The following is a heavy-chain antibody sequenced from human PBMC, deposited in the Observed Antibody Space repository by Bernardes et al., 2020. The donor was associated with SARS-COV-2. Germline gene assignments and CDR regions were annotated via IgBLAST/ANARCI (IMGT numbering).Heavy chain of an antibody. J-gene: IGHJ4*02. CDR3: ARDYDSSGYNDLDF. D-gene: IGHD3-22*01. Sequence: VKVSCKVSGVTSTSYSISWVRQAPGLGLEWVGRIIPVLETTNYAQNFQGRVTITAEKSTRTTYMELSSLRSEDTAIYYCARDYDSSGYNDLDFWGQGTLVTVSS. V-gene: IGHV1-69*08. CDR2: IIPVLETT. CDR1: GVTSTSYS.